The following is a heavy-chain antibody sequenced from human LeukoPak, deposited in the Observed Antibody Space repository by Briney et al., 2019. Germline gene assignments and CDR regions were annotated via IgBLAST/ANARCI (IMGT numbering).Heavy chain of an antibody. CDR2: ISNSGGYT. CDR3: AKQLGYCSDGSCYFPY. Sequence: GGSLRLSCEASGFTFSNSAMSWVPQAPGKGLDWVSAISNSGGYTYYADSVQGRFTISRDNSKSTLCLQMNSLRAEDTAVYYCAKQLGYCSDGSCYFPYWGQGTLVTVSS. D-gene: IGHD2-15*01. V-gene: IGHV3-23*01. J-gene: IGHJ4*02. CDR1: GFTFSNSA.